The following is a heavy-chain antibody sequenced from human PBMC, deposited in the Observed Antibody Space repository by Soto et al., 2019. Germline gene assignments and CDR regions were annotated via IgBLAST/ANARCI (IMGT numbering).Heavy chain of an antibody. V-gene: IGHV3-48*03. CDR1: GFTFSSYE. D-gene: IGHD3-22*01. Sequence: GGSLRLSCAVSGFTFSSYEMNWVRQAPGKGLEWVSYISSSGSTIYYADSVKGRFTISRDNAKNSLYLQMNSLRAEDPAVYYCAREGMIESKMDVWGQGTMVTVSS. J-gene: IGHJ6*02. CDR2: ISSSGSTI. CDR3: AREGMIESKMDV.